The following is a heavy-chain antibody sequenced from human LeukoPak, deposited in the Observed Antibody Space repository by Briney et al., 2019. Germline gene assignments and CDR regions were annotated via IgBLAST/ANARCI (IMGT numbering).Heavy chain of an antibody. D-gene: IGHD3-22*01. J-gene: IGHJ4*02. CDR1: GGTFSSYA. Sequence: ASVEVSCKASGGTFSSYAISWVRQAPGQGLEWMGRIIPIFGTANCAQKFQGRVTITTDESTSTAYMELSSLRSEDTAVYYCARTEDYYDSSGYFYWGQGTLVTVSS. CDR2: IIPIFGTA. CDR3: ARTEDYYDSSGYFY. V-gene: IGHV1-69*05.